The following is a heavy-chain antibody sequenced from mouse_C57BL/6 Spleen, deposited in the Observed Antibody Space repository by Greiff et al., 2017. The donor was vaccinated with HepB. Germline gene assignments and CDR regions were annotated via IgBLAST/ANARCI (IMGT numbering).Heavy chain of an antibody. CDR3: ASSKSGFDY. D-gene: IGHD2-5*01. V-gene: IGHV1-42*01. CDR2: INPSTGGT. J-gene: IGHJ2*01. CDR1: GYSFTGYY. Sequence: VQLQQSGPELVKPGASVKISCKASGYSFTGYYMNWVKQSPEKSLEWIGEINPSTGGTTYNQKFKAKATLTVDKSSSTAYMQLKSLTSEDSAVYYCASSKSGFDYWGQGTTLTVSS.